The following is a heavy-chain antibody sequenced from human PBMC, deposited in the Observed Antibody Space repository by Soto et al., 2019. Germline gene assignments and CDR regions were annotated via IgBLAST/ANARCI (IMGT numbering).Heavy chain of an antibody. CDR1: GYTFTVYA. V-gene: IGHV1-3*05. CDR2: INAGNGHT. CDR3: ARAVAVPADFAY. J-gene: IGHJ4*02. D-gene: IGHD6-19*01. Sequence: QVQLVQSGAEEKKPGASVKVSCKASGYTFTVYAIHWVRQAPGQRLEWMGWINAGNGHTKYSQKFQGRVTITRDTSASTAYMELSSLRSEDTALYYCARAVAVPADFAYWGQGTLVTVSS.